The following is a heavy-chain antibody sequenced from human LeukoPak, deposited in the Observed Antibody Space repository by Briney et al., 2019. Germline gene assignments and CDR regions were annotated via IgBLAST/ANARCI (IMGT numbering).Heavy chain of an antibody. CDR1: GYTFTGYY. CDR2: INPNSGGT. V-gene: IGHV1-2*02. CDR3: ARAMVASRASFDY. D-gene: IGHD5-12*01. Sequence: ASVKVSCKASGYTFTGYYMHWVRQAPGQGLEWVGWINPNSGGTNFAQKFQGRVTMTRDTSISTAYMELSRLRSDDTAVYYCARAMVASRASFDYWGQGTLVTVSS. J-gene: IGHJ4*02.